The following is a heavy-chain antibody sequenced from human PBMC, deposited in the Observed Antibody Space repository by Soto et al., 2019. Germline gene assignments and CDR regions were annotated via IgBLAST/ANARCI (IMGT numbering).Heavy chain of an antibody. J-gene: IGHJ4*02. Sequence: GGSLRLSCAASGFTFSTYAMSWVRQAPGKGLEWVSAISGIGGSTYYADSVKGRFTISRDNSKNTLYLQMNSLRAEDTAVYYCAYSSTPFDYWGQGTLVTVSS. D-gene: IGHD6-13*01. CDR3: AYSSTPFDY. V-gene: IGHV3-23*01. CDR1: GFTFSTYA. CDR2: ISGIGGST.